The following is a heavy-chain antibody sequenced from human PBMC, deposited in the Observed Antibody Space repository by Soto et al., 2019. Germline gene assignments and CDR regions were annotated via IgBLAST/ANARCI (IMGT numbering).Heavy chain of an antibody. Sequence: ASVKVSCKASGYTFTSYGISWVRQAPGQGLEWMGWISAYNGNTNYAQKLQGRVTMTTDTSTSTAYMELRSLRSDDTAVYYCARASSIAVAGYYYYYGMDVWGQGTTVTVSS. J-gene: IGHJ6*02. D-gene: IGHD6-19*01. CDR3: ARASSIAVAGYYYYYGMDV. CDR2: ISAYNGNT. CDR1: GYTFTSYG. V-gene: IGHV1-18*01.